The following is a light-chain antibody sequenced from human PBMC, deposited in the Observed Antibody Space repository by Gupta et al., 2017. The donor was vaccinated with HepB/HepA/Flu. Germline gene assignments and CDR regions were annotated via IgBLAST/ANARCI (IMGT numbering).Light chain of an antibody. CDR3: QQYGSSLWT. J-gene: IGKJ1*01. V-gene: IGKV3-20*01. CDR1: QSVSSSY. CDR2: GAS. Sequence: EIVLTQSPGTLSLSPGERATLSCRASQSVSSSYLAWYQQKPGQAPRLLIYGASSRATGIPDRFSGSGSGTDFTLTISRLKPEDIAVYYCQQYGSSLWTFGQGTKVEIK.